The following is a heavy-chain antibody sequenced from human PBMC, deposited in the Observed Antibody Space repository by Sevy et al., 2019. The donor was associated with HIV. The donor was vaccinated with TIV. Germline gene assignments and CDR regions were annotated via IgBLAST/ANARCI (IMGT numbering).Heavy chain of an antibody. V-gene: IGHV3-33*01. Sequence: GGCLRLSCAASGFTFSSYGMHWVRQTPGKGLEWVGVIWYDGSKKNYGDSVKGRFTISRDNSKNTLYLQMNSLRAEDTAVYYCARGLAALPGYYYGMDVWGQGTTVTVSS. CDR1: GFTFSSYG. J-gene: IGHJ6*02. CDR3: ARGLAALPGYYYGMDV. CDR2: IWYDGSKK. D-gene: IGHD6-6*01.